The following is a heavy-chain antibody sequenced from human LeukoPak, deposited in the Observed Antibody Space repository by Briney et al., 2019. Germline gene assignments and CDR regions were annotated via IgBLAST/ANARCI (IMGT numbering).Heavy chain of an antibody. CDR1: GFTFSSYA. D-gene: IGHD4-17*01. CDR3: AKYPRRGPVTTAGGHAFDI. V-gene: IGHV3-23*01. CDR2: ISGSSAST. J-gene: IGHJ3*02. Sequence: GGSLRLSCAASGFTFSSYAMSWVRQAPGKGLEWVSGISGSSASTYYADSVKGRFTISRDNSKNTLYLQMNSLRAEDTAVYYCAKYPRRGPVTTAGGHAFDIWGQGTMVTVSS.